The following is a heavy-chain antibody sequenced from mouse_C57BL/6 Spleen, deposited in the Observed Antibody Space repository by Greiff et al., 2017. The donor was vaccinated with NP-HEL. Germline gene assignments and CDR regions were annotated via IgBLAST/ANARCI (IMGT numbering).Heavy chain of an antibody. CDR3: ARNRLDYGSSLSYYFDY. D-gene: IGHD1-1*01. CDR1: GFTFSSYG. V-gene: IGHV5-6*01. J-gene: IGHJ2*01. Sequence: DVQLQESGGDLVKPGGSLKLSCAASGFTFSSYGMSWVRQTPDKRLEWVATISSGGSYTYSPDSVMGGFTGSRDNAKKTLYRQMSSLKSEDTAMYYCARNRLDYGSSLSYYFDYWGQGTTLTVSS. CDR2: ISSGGSYT.